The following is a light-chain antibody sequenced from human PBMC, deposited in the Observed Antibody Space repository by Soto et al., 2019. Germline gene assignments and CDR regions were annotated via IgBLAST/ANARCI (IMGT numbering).Light chain of an antibody. Sequence: QSALTQPASMSGSPGQSITISCTGTSSDVGGYVSWYQQHPGKAPKLMIYEVSKRPSGVPDRFSGSKSGNTASLTVSGLQAEDEADYYCNSYAGSNNWVFGGGTKLTVL. V-gene: IGLV2-8*01. CDR3: NSYAGSNNWV. CDR2: EVS. J-gene: IGLJ3*02. CDR1: SSDVGGY.